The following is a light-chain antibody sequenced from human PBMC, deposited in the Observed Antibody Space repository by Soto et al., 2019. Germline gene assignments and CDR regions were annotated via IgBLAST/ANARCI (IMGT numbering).Light chain of an antibody. CDR3: QQRSSWPPALS. CDR2: DAS. CDR1: QSVSNNY. Sequence: EIVLTQSPGTLSLSPGERATLSCRASQSVSNNYLAWYQQKPGQAPRLLIYDASNRATGVPGRFSGSGSGTDFTLTISSLEPEDFAVYYCQQRSSWPPALSFGGGTKVDIK. V-gene: IGKV3D-20*02. J-gene: IGKJ4*01.